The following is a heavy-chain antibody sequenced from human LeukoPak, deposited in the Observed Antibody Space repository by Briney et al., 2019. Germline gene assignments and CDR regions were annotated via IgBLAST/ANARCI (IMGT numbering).Heavy chain of an antibody. V-gene: IGHV3-9*01. Sequence: GGSLRLSCAASGFTFNDYAMHWVRQGPGKGLEWVSGISGNSGIIGYADSVKGRFTISRDNAKNSLYLQMNSLRAEDTAVYYCATDNYYGSGSTYPIYPYWGQGTLVTVSS. CDR3: ATDNYYGSGSTYPIYPY. CDR2: ISGNSGII. CDR1: GFTFNDYA. D-gene: IGHD3-10*01. J-gene: IGHJ4*02.